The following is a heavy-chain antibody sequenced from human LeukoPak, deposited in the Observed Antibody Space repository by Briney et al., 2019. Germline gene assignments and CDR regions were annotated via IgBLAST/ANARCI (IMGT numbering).Heavy chain of an antibody. CDR1: GDSIGGHY. D-gene: IGHD6-13*01. Sequence: PSETLSLTCTVSGDSIGGHYWSWIRQSPGKGLEWIGHISYSGSTDHNASLKSRVTISVDMSKNQFSLKLSSVTAADTAVYYCARESRSSSPDYWGQGTLVTVSS. CDR3: ARESRSSSPDY. CDR2: ISYSGST. V-gene: IGHV4-59*11. J-gene: IGHJ4*02.